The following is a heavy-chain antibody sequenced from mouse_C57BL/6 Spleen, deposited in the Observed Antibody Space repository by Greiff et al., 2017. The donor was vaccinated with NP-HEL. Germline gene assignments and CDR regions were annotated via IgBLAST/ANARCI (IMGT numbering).Heavy chain of an antibody. J-gene: IGHJ1*03. CDR1: GFTFSSYT. CDR2: ISGGGGNT. D-gene: IGHD1-1*01. Sequence: EVKLVESGGGLVKPGGSLKLSCAASGFTFSSYTMSWVRQTPEKRLEWVATISGGGGNTYYPDSVKGRFTISRDNAKNTLYLQMSSLRSEDTALYYCARRHYGSSYGYFEVWGTGTTVTVSS. V-gene: IGHV5-9*01. CDR3: ARRHYGSSYGYFEV.